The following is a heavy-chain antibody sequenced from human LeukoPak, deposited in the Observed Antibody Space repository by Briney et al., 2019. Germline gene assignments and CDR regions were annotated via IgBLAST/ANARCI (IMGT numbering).Heavy chain of an antibody. CDR2: MCGTAGCT. CDR1: GFTFYMYA. Sequence: GRTLTLSCQASGFTFYMYAMSWVRQAPGKGLEWGAGMCGTAGCTFYPDSVKGRFTISRDNSKNVLYLRMNSLTAEDTAIYYCAKDRPNFHENSGHYYRRDGDSWGQGTLVTVSS. D-gene: IGHD3-22*01. CDR3: AKDRPNFHENSGHYYRRDGDS. J-gene: IGHJ5*01. V-gene: IGHV3-23*01.